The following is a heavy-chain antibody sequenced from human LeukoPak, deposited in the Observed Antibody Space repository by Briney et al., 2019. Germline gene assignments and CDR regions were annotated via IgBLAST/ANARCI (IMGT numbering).Heavy chain of an antibody. Sequence: GRSLRLSCAASGFTFSSYGMHWVRQAPGKGLEWVAVISYDGSNKYYADSVKGRFTISRDNSKNTLYLQMNSLRAEDTAVYYCAKEYCSSTSCLSYYYYYYGMDVWGQGTTVTVS. V-gene: IGHV3-30*18. D-gene: IGHD2-2*01. CDR3: AKEYCSSTSCLSYYYYYYGMDV. J-gene: IGHJ6*02. CDR1: GFTFSSYG. CDR2: ISYDGSNK.